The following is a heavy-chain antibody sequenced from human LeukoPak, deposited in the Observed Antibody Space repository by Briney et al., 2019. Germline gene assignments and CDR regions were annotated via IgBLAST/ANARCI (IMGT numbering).Heavy chain of an antibody. J-gene: IGHJ6*02. V-gene: IGHV4-30-2*01. CDR2: IYHSGST. Sequence: SQTLSLTCAVSGGSISSGGYSWSWIRQPPGKGLEWIGYIYHSGSTYYNPSLKSRVTISVDRSKNQFSLKLSSVTAADTAVYYCAREPMVRESGYYYYGMDVWGQGTTVTVSS. D-gene: IGHD3-10*01. CDR3: AREPMVRESGYYYYGMDV. CDR1: GGSISSGGYS.